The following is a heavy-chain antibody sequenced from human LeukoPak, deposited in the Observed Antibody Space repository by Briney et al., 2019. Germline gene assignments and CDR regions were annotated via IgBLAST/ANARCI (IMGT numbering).Heavy chain of an antibody. CDR1: GYTFTIYD. Sequence: GASVKVSCKASGYTFTIYDINWVRQAPGQGLEWMGWINANNGNTTYAQELKGRVIITTDTSTSTAYMELRSLRADDSAVYYCSRGGAADYWGQGTLVTVSS. CDR3: SRGGAADY. V-gene: IGHV1-18*01. CDR2: INANNGNT. D-gene: IGHD1-26*01. J-gene: IGHJ4*02.